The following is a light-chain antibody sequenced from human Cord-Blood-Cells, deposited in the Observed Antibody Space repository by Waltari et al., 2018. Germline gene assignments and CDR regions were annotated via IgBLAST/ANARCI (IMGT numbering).Light chain of an antibody. CDR3: QQYNSYWT. Sequence: DIQMTQSHSTLSASVGDRVTITCRASQSISSWLAWYQQKPGKAPKLLIYDASSLESGVPSRFSGSGSGTEFTLTISSLQPDDFATYYCQQYNSYWTCGQGIKVEIK. CDR2: DAS. CDR1: QSISSW. J-gene: IGKJ1*01. V-gene: IGKV1-5*01.